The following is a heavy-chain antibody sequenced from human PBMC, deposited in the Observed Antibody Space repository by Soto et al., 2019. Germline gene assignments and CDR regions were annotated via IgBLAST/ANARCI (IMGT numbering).Heavy chain of an antibody. CDR2: VSGSGGAT. CDR1: GFTFSSYA. V-gene: IGHV3-23*01. J-gene: IGHJ6*03. CDR3: ANCDIVVPPADYMDF. D-gene: IGHD2-15*01. Sequence: VQLLESGGGLVQPGWSLRLSCVASGFTFSSYAMSWVRQAPGKGLEWVSLVSGSGGATYYAASVKGRFTISKDNFKKTVYLQMDSLGAEDTAIYYCANCDIVVPPADYMDFWGKGTTVIVS.